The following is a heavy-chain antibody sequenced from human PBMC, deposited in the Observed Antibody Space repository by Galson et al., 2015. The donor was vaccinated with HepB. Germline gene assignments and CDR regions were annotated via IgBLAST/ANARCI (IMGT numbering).Heavy chain of an antibody. Sequence: SVKVSCKASGGTFSSYAISWVRQAPGQGLEWMGGIIPIFGTANYAQKFQGRVTITADESTSTAYMELSSLRSEDTAVYYCARTGIAARRPYYYYMDVWGKGTTVTVSS. J-gene: IGHJ6*03. D-gene: IGHD6-6*01. CDR2: IIPIFGTA. CDR1: GGTFSSYA. V-gene: IGHV1-69*13. CDR3: ARTGIAARRPYYYYMDV.